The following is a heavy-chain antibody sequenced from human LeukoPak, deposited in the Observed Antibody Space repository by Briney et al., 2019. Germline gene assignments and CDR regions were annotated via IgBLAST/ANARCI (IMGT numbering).Heavy chain of an antibody. V-gene: IGHV3-66*03. CDR2: IRDSGET. Sequence: PGGSLRLSCAGSGFSVSNYYMSWVRQAPGKGLEWVSLIRDSGETFYADSVKGRFTISRDNSKNTMYLQMNRLRVEDTAGYFCARDRAVTQDWVEFDPWGQGTLVTVSS. CDR1: GFSVSNYY. J-gene: IGHJ5*02. CDR3: ARDRAVTQDWVEFDP. D-gene: IGHD4-17*01.